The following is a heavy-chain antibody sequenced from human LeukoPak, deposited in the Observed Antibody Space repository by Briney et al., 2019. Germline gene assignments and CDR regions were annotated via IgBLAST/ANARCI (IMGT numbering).Heavy chain of an antibody. CDR3: ARGRGVAGFAEMAAFDY. Sequence: SCKASGGTFSSYAMHWVRQAPGKGLEWVAVISYDGSNKYYADSVKGRFTISRDNSKNTLYLQMGSLRAEDMAVYYCARGRGVAGFAEMAAFDYWGQGTLVTVSS. CDR2: ISYDGSNK. CDR1: GGTFSSYA. V-gene: IGHV3-30*14. D-gene: IGHD5-24*01. J-gene: IGHJ4*02.